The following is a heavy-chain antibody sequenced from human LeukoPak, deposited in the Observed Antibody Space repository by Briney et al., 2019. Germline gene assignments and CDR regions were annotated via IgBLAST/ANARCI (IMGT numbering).Heavy chain of an antibody. CDR3: ARLVEVDIVVVTATPSGWYFDL. CDR1: GFTFSSYS. CDR2: ISSSSYI. D-gene: IGHD2-21*02. V-gene: IGHV3-21*04. J-gene: IGHJ2*01. Sequence: GGSLRLSCAASGFTFSSYSMNWVRQAPGKGLEWVSSISSSSYIYYADSVKGRFTISRDNSKNTLYLQMNSLRAEDTAVYYCARLVEVDIVVVTATPSGWYFDLWGRGTLVTVSS.